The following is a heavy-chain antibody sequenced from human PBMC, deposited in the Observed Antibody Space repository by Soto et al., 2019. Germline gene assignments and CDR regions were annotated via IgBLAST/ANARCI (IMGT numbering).Heavy chain of an antibody. V-gene: IGHV1-46*01. Sequence: GASVKVSCKASGYTFTNYYVQWARQAPGQGLEWMGVIHPDGGHTTYSQTFQDRVTMTRDTFTSTIYMELSSLRSEDTAVYYCARGDNDYWGQGTLVTVSS. CDR1: GYTFTNYY. CDR3: ARGDNDY. J-gene: IGHJ4*02. CDR2: IHPDGGHT.